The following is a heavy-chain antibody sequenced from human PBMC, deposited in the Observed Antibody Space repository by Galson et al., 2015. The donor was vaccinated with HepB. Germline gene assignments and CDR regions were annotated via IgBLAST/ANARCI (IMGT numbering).Heavy chain of an antibody. V-gene: IGHV3-15*01. CDR1: GFTFTNAW. D-gene: IGHD3-22*01. CDR3: STEGFYSDSSAYPKYFHH. CDR2: IKSKTDDGTT. Sequence: SLRLSCAASGFTFTNAWMSWVSQAPGKGLEWVGRIKSKTDDGTTDYATPVKGRSTISRDDSKSTLYLQMNSLKTEDTAVYYCSTEGFYSDSSAYPKYFHHWGQGTLVTVSS. J-gene: IGHJ1*01.